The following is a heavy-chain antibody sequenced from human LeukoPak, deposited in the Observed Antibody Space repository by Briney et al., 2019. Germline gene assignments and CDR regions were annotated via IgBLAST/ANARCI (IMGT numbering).Heavy chain of an antibody. V-gene: IGHV3-53*01. CDR3: ARANVNYEIIFDY. D-gene: IGHD1-7*01. CDR1: GFTFSSNY. J-gene: IGHJ4*02. CDR2: IYSGGST. Sequence: GGSLRLSCAASGFTFSSNYMSWVRQAPGKGLEGVSDIYSGGSTYYADSVKGRFTITRDNSKNTLYLQMNSLRAEDTAVYYCARANVNYEIIFDYWGQGTLVTASS.